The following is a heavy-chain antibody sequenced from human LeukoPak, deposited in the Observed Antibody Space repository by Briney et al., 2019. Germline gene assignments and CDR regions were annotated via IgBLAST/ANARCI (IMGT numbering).Heavy chain of an antibody. V-gene: IGHV3-23*01. Sequence: GGSLRLSCAASGFTFSTYAMSWVRQAPGKRLEWVSAISDSGGSTYYADSVKGRFTISRDNSKNTLYLQVNSLRAEDTAVYYCAKSRIAKYYYYMDVWGKGTTVTVSS. CDR2: ISDSGGST. CDR3: AKSRIAKYYYYMDV. D-gene: IGHD6-13*01. CDR1: GFTFSTYA. J-gene: IGHJ6*03.